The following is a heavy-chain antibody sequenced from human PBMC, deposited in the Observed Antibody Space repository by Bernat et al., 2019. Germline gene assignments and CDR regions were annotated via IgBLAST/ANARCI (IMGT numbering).Heavy chain of an antibody. CDR2: IYYSGST. D-gene: IGHD3-16*01. CDR3: AQRAGDTGAFDI. CDR1: GGSISSSSYY. J-gene: IGHJ3*02. V-gene: IGHV4-39*01. Sequence: QLQLQESGPGLVKPSETLSLTCTVSGGSISSSSYYWVWIRQPPGTGLEWIGSIYYSGSTYYNPPLKSRVTISVDTSKNQFSLKLSSVTAADTAVYYCAQRAGDTGAFDIWGQGTMVTVSS.